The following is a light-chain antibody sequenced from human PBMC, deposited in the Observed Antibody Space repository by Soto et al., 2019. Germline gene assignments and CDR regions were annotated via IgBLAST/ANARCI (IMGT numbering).Light chain of an antibody. V-gene: IGKV3-15*01. J-gene: IGKJ2*01. Sequence: EIVMTQSPATLSVSPGERATLSCRASQSVSSNLAWYQQKPGQAPRLLIYGASTRATGIPARLSGSGCGTEFTLTISSLQSEDFAVYYCQQYNNWPPVYTFGQGTKLEIK. CDR3: QQYNNWPPVYT. CDR2: GAS. CDR1: QSVSSN.